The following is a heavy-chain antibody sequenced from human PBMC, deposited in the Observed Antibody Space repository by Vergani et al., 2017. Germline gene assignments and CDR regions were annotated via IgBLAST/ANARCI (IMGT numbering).Heavy chain of an antibody. CDR1: GGSISSSSYY. Sequence: QLQLQESGPGLVKPSETLSLTCTVSGGSISSSSYYWVWIRQPPGKGLEWIGSIYYSGSTYYNPALKSRVTISVDTSKNQFSLKLSSVTAADTAVYYCGRSRYTAMFNIDYWGQGTLVTVSS. CDR2: IYYSGST. J-gene: IGHJ4*02. V-gene: IGHV4-39*07. CDR3: GRSRYTAMFNIDY. D-gene: IGHD5-18*01.